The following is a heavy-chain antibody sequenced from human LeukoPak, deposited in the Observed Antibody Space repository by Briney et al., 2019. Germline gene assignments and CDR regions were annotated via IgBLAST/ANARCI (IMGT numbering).Heavy chain of an antibody. J-gene: IGHJ4*02. D-gene: IGHD6-19*01. CDR2: IYYSGST. V-gene: IGHV4-59*01. CDR3: ARRIAVAGTPFDY. CDR1: GGSISSYY. Sequence: PSETLSLTCTVSGGSISSYYWSWIRQPPGKGLEWIGYIYYSGSTNYNPSLKSRVTISADTSKNQFSLKLSSVTAADTAVYYCARRIAVAGTPFDYWGQGTLVTVSS.